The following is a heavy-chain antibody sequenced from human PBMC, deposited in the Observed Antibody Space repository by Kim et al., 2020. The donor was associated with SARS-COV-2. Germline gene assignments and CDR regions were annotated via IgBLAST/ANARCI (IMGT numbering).Heavy chain of an antibody. CDR3: VRGYAGGPFDL. J-gene: IGHJ4*02. CDR1: GFALDDYG. V-gene: IGHV3-20*04. CDR2: INRNSGSI. D-gene: IGHD2-2*01. Sequence: GGSLRLSCAASGFALDDYGMSWVRQTPGKGLEWVGGINRNSGSIGYADLVRGRFTISRDNAKKSLYMQMNGLRVEDTALYYCVRGYAGGPFDLWGQGSLVTVSS.